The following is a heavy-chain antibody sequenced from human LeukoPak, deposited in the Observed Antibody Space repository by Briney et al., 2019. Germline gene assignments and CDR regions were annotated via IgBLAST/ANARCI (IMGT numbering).Heavy chain of an antibody. Sequence: SETLSLTCIVSGGSISSYYWTWIRQPPGKGLEWIGYIYYSGSTNYNPSLKSRVTMSVDTSKNQFSLKLSSVTAADSAVYYCARSQLTRLRTVDFWGQGTLVTVSS. D-gene: IGHD5-24*01. CDR3: ARSQLTRLRTVDF. CDR2: IYYSGST. V-gene: IGHV4-59*01. J-gene: IGHJ4*02. CDR1: GGSISSYY.